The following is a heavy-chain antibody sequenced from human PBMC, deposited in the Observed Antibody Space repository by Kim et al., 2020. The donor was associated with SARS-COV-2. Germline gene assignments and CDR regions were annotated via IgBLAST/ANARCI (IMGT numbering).Heavy chain of an antibody. CDR3: ARFTRVSLGYFEY. V-gene: IGHV5-51*01. D-gene: IGHD3-16*01. CDR2: IFPRDSDT. CDR1: GYDFPNYW. J-gene: IGHJ4*02. Sequence: GESLKISCKGSGYDFPNYWIGWVRLMPGKGLEWLGFIFPRDSDTKYSPSFRGQVTLSADTSTSTAYLQWHNLKTSDTAMYFCARFTRVSLGYFEYWGQGSLVTVSS.